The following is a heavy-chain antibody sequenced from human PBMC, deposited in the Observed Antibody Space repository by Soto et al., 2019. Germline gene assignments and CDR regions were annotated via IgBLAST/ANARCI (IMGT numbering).Heavy chain of an antibody. Sequence: GGSLRLSCAASGFTFSNYAMSWVRQAPGKGLEWVSSISGSGGGTYYADSVKGRFTFSRDNSKNTLYLQMNSLRAEDTAVYYCAKFGMATTKRSPPYYIDYWGQGALVTVSS. CDR2: ISGSGGGT. D-gene: IGHD1-1*01. J-gene: IGHJ4*02. CDR3: AKFGMATTKRSPPYYIDY. CDR1: GFTFSNYA. V-gene: IGHV3-23*01.